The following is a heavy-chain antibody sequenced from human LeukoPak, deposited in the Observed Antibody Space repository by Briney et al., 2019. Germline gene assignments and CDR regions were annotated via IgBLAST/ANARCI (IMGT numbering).Heavy chain of an antibody. V-gene: IGHV4-59*10. CDR2: IYTSGST. J-gene: IGHJ6*03. CDR1: GGSFSGYY. CDR3: ARGSSSWMDYYMDV. D-gene: IGHD6-13*01. Sequence: SETLSLTCAVYGGSFSGYYWSWIRQPPGKGLEWIGRIYTSGSTNYNPSLKSRVTISVDTSKNQFSLRLISVTAADTAVYYCARGSSSWMDYYMDVWGKGTTVTVSS.